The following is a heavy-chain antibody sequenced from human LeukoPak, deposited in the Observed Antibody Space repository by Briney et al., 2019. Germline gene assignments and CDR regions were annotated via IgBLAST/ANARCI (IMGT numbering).Heavy chain of an antibody. CDR2: INYSGSA. CDR3: ARHNYDDHVFDI. V-gene: IGHV4-59*08. Sequence: SETLSLTCTVSGRSLSSYYFSWIRQSPGKGLEWIAYINYSGSASYNPSLKSRVTMSVDTSKQFSLSLSSVTDADTAVYACARHNYDDHVFDIWGQGTKVTVSS. D-gene: IGHD4-17*01. CDR1: GRSLSSYY. J-gene: IGHJ3*02.